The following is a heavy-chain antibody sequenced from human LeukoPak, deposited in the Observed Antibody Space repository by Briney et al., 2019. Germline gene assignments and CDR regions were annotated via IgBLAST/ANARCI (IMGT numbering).Heavy chain of an antibody. J-gene: IGHJ3*02. Sequence: PSETLSLTCTVSGGSISSGDYYWSWLREPPGKDLEWIGYIYYSGSTYYNPSLKSRVTISVDTSKNQFSLKLSSVTAADTAVYYCARVFKRARKGYDAFDIWGQGTMVTVSS. CDR3: ARVFKRARKGYDAFDI. D-gene: IGHD1-14*01. CDR2: IYYSGST. CDR1: GGSISSGDYY. V-gene: IGHV4-30-4*08.